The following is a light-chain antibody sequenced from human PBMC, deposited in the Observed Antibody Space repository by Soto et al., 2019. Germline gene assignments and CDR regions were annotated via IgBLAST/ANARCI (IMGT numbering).Light chain of an antibody. Sequence: EIFLTQSPGTLALSPGEGATLSCTASQSVGGTFLACYQQKGGQAPRLLIHGASNRATGIPDRFSGSGSGTDFTLTISRLEPEDFAVYYCQQYGGSPRTFGQGTKVDIK. CDR3: QQYGGSPRT. V-gene: IGKV3-20*01. CDR2: GAS. CDR1: QSVGGTF. J-gene: IGKJ1*01.